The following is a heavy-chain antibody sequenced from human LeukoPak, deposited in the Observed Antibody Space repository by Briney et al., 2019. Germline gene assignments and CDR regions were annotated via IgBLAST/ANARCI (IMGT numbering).Heavy chain of an antibody. CDR1: GFRFDS. CDR3: LRGTTVTSKGCLDH. J-gene: IGHJ5*02. D-gene: IGHD4-17*01. V-gene: IGHV3-9*01. CDR2: ISSTSGTM. Sequence: GGSLRLSCSASGFRFDSMHLVRQGPGKGLEWFSGISSTSGTMDYADSVKAGLTISRDNDNNPLYLEMSSMSAEDTAFYYCLRGTTVTSKGCLDHWGQGTLVTVSS.